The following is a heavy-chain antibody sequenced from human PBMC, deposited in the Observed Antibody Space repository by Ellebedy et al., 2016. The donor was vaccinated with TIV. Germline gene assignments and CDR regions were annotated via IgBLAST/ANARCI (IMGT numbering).Heavy chain of an antibody. Sequence: SQTLSLTXAISGDSVSSNTAAWHWIRQSPSRGLEWLGRTYYRSNWYAEYAVSVKSRITVNADTSKNQLSLQLDSLTPDDTAIYYCARAPAFCGGVAFDIWGQGTVVTVSS. CDR2: TYYRSNWYA. CDR1: GDSVSSNTAA. D-gene: IGHD2-21*01. CDR3: ARAPAFCGGVAFDI. V-gene: IGHV6-1*01. J-gene: IGHJ3*02.